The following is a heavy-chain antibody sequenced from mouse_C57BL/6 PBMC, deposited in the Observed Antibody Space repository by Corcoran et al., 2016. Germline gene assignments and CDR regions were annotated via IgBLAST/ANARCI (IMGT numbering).Heavy chain of an antibody. J-gene: IGHJ2*01. D-gene: IGHD1-1*01. Sequence: EVQLQQSGPVLVKPGASVKMSCKAAGYTFTDYYMNWVKQSHGKSLEWIGVINPYNGGTSYNQKFKGKATLTVDKSSSTAYMELNSLTSEDSAVSYCARVPSYYGSSDVGYYFYYWRHGTTLAVSS. CDR3: ARVPSYYGSSDVGYYFYY. CDR1: GYTFTDYY. CDR2: INPYNGGT. V-gene: IGHV1-19*01.